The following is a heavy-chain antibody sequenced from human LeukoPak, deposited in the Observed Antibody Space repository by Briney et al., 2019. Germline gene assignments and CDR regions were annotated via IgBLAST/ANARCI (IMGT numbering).Heavy chain of an antibody. V-gene: IGHV3-23*01. CDR3: AKVRQQHYYFDY. J-gene: IGHJ4*01. CDR1: RFTFSSYA. D-gene: IGHD6-13*01. Sequence: GRSLSLSCAVSRFTFSSYAMSGVRQAPGKGLEWVSAMSGSGGSTYYADSVKGRFTISRDNSKNTLYLQMNSLRAEDTAVYYCAKVRQQHYYFDYWGQGSLVTVSS. CDR2: MSGSGGST.